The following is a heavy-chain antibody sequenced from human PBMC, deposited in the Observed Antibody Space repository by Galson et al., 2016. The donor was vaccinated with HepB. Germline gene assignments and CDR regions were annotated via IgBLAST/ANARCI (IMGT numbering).Heavy chain of an antibody. CDR1: GFTFRSYA. J-gene: IGHJ4*02. V-gene: IGHV3-23*01. CDR2: ISGSGVRT. CDR3: AKDLSAGWGYYFVY. Sequence: SLRLSCAASGFTFRSYAMNWVRQAPGKGLEWVSAISGSGVRTYYADSVKGRFTISRDNSKKTLYLQMNSLRADDTAVYYCAKDLSAGWGYYFVYWGQGTLVTVSS. D-gene: IGHD3-16*01.